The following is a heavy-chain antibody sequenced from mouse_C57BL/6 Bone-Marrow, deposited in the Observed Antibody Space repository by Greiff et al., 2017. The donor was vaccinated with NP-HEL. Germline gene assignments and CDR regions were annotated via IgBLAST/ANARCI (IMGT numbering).Heavy chain of an antibody. D-gene: IGHD1-1*01. CDR1: GFTFSDYG. J-gene: IGHJ1*03. V-gene: IGHV5-17*01. Sequence: EVNVVESGGGLVKPGGSLKLSCAASGFTFSDYGMHWVRQAPEKGLEWVAYISSGSSTIYYADTVKGRFTISRDNAKNTLFLQMTSLRSEDTAMYYCARRDYYGSSYYWYFDVWGTGTTVTVSS. CDR3: ARRDYYGSSYYWYFDV. CDR2: ISSGSSTI.